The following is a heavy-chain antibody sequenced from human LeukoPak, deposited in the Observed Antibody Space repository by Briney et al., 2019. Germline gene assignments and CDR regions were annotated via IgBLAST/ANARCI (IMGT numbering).Heavy chain of an antibody. Sequence: GGSLRLSCAASGFTFSNYAMNWVRLVPGKGLEWVSTISGSSDSTYYADSVKGRFTISRDNSKNTLYLQMNSLRAEDTAVYYCVTARLFSGSYYFDYWGQGTLVTVS. J-gene: IGHJ4*02. CDR2: ISGSSDST. D-gene: IGHD2-21*01. V-gene: IGHV3-23*01. CDR3: VTARLFSGSYYFDY. CDR1: GFTFSNYA.